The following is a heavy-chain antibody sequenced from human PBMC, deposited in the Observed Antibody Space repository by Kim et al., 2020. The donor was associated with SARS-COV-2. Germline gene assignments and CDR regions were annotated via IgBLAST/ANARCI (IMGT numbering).Heavy chain of an antibody. D-gene: IGHD4-17*01. Sequence: SETLSLTCSVSGGSISSSSYYWGWIRQPPGKGLEWIGSIYYSGSTYYNPSLKSRVTISVDTSKNQFSLKLSSVTAADTAVYYCARRAVPDYGDFLDYWGQGTLVTVSS. J-gene: IGHJ4*02. CDR3: ARRAVPDYGDFLDY. V-gene: IGHV4-39*01. CDR1: GGSISSSSYY. CDR2: IYYSGST.